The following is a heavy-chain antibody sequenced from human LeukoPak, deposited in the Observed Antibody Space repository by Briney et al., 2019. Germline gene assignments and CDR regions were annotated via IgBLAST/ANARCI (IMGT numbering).Heavy chain of an antibody. CDR3: ARDGGELLWFGELRPDDAFDI. Sequence: GGSLRLSCAASGFDFSTYTMNWVRQAPGKGLEWVSSISSSSSYIYYADSVKGRFTISRDNAKNSLYLQMNSLRAEDTAVYYCARDGGELLWFGELRPDDAFDIWGQGTMVTVSS. D-gene: IGHD3-10*01. J-gene: IGHJ3*02. CDR1: GFDFSTYT. V-gene: IGHV3-21*01. CDR2: ISSSSSYI.